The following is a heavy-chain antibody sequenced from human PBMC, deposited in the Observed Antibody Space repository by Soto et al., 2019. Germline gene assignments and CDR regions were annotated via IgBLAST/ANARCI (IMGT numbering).Heavy chain of an antibody. D-gene: IGHD3-10*01. J-gene: IGHJ3*02. CDR3: AREWRGEVRGGHDALDI. CDR1: GFTFSSYE. V-gene: IGHV3-48*03. Sequence: LRLSCAASGFTFSSYEMNWVRQAPGKGLEWVSYISSSGSTIYYADSVKGRFTISRDNAKNSLYLQMNSLRAEDTAVYYCAREWRGEVRGGHDALDIWGQGTMVTVSS. CDR2: ISSSGSTI.